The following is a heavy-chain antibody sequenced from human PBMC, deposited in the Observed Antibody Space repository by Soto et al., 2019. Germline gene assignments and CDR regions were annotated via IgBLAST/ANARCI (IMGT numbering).Heavy chain of an antibody. J-gene: IGHJ4*02. V-gene: IGHV4-34*01. CDR3: ARASPVAAAGNDY. CDR1: GGSFSGYY. D-gene: IGHD6-13*01. Sequence: SETLSLTCAVYGGSFSGYYWSWIRQPPGKGLEWIGEINHSGSTNYNPSLKSRVTISVDTSKNQFSLKLSSVTAADTAVYYCARASPVAAAGNDYWGQGTLVTGSS. CDR2: INHSGST.